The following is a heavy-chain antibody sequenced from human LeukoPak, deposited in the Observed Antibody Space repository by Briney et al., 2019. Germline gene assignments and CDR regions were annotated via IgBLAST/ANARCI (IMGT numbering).Heavy chain of an antibody. CDR3: ASGRYSSSSPHSYYYYMDV. J-gene: IGHJ6*03. CDR1: GYTFTNYS. D-gene: IGHD6-6*01. V-gene: IGHV1-18*01. CDR2: ISAYSGNT. Sequence: ASVKVSCKASGYTFTNYSISWVRQAPGQGLEWMGWISAYSGNTHYSHKLQGRVTMTTDTSTSAGYMELRSLRSDDTAVYYCASGRYSSSSPHSYYYYMDVWGKGTTVTVSS.